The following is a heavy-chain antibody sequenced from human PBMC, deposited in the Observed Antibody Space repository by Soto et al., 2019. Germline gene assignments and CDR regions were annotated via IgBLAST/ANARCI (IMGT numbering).Heavy chain of an antibody. V-gene: IGHV3-15*01. Sequence: GGSLRLSCAASGFTFSNAWMSWVRQAPGKGLEWVGRIKSKTDGGTTDYAAPVKGRFTISRDDSKNTLYLQMNSLKTEDTAVYYCTTDSDSGYADYYYYMDVWGKGTTVTVSS. CDR2: IKSKTDGGTT. J-gene: IGHJ6*03. CDR1: GFTFSNAW. D-gene: IGHD5-12*01. CDR3: TTDSDSGYADYYYYMDV.